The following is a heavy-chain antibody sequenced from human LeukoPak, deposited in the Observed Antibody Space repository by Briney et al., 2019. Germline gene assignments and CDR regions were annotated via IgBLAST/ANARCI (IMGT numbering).Heavy chain of an antibody. V-gene: IGHV4-30-4*01. CDR1: GGSISSGDYY. J-gene: IGHJ4*02. CDR3: ARGQYGSGIAY. CDR2: ISRCGRT. D-gene: IGHD3-10*01. Sequence: SQTLSLTCTVSGGSISSGDYYWRWIRQPPGKGLEWLGYISRCGRTYYKPSLKGRFTVSMYTSKNQFSLKVSSVTAADTAVFYCARGQYGSGIAYWGQGTLVTVSS.